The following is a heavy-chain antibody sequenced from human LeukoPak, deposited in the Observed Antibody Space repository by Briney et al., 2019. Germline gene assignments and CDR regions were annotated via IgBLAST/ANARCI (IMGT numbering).Heavy chain of an antibody. CDR1: GFTFSSYW. CDR3: ARYRGWELLDY. Sequence: PGGSLRLSCAASGFTFSSYWMSWVRQAPGKGLEWIGSIYYSGSTYYNPSLKSRVTMSVDTSKNQFSLKMSSVTAADTAVYYCARYRGWELLDYWGQGTLVTVSS. J-gene: IGHJ4*02. D-gene: IGHD1-26*01. V-gene: IGHV4-39*01. CDR2: IYYSGST.